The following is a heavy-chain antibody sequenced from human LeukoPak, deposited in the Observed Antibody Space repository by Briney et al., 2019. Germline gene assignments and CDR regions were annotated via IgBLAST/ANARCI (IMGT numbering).Heavy chain of an antibody. CDR3: ARERASGSGSLY. D-gene: IGHD3-10*01. V-gene: IGHV1-69*01. CDR1: GGTFSSYA. CDR2: IIPIFGTA. J-gene: IGHJ4*02. Sequence: SVKVSCKASGGTFSSYAISWVRQAPGQGLGWMGGIIPIFGTANYAQKFQGRVTITADESTSTAYMEPSSLRSEDTAVYYCARERASGSGSLYWGQGTLVTVSS.